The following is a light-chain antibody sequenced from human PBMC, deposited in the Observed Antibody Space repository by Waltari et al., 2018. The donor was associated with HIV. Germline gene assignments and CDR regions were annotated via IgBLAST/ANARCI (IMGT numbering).Light chain of an antibody. Sequence: QSVLTQPPSVSAAPEQTVTISCSGSTSNLGNNFVSCYQHLPGTAPTLLTFESNKRPSGIPDRFSGSQSGTSATLAISGLQTGDEAAYYCGTWDTSLRAVVFGGGTKLTVL. V-gene: IGLV1-51*02. J-gene: IGLJ2*01. CDR1: TSNLGNNF. CDR3: GTWDTSLRAVV. CDR2: ESN.